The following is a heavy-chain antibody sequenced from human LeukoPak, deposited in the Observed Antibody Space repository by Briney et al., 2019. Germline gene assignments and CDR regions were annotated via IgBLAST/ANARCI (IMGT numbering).Heavy chain of an antibody. CDR1: GYTFTGYY. Sequence: ASVKVSCKASGYTFTGYYIHWVRQAPGQGLEWMGWINPNNGDTNYAQKFQGRVTMTRDTSISTAYMELSRLRSDDTAVYVCERATLPRSNDYALDYWGQGTLVTVSS. CDR3: ERATLPRSNDYALDY. V-gene: IGHV1-2*02. D-gene: IGHD4-17*01. J-gene: IGHJ4*02. CDR2: INPNNGDT.